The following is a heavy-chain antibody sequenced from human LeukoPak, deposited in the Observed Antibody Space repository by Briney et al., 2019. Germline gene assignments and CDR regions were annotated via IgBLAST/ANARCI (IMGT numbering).Heavy chain of an antibody. CDR1: GYTFTSYD. V-gene: IGHV1-8*01. D-gene: IGHD2-21*02. CDR2: MNPNSGNT. Sequence: ASVKVSCKASGYTFTSYDINWVRQATGQGLEWMGWMNPNSGNTDYAQKFQGRVTMTRNTSISTAYMELSSLRSEDTAVYYCARSASTAIGDYWGQGTLVTVSS. J-gene: IGHJ4*02. CDR3: ARSASTAIGDY.